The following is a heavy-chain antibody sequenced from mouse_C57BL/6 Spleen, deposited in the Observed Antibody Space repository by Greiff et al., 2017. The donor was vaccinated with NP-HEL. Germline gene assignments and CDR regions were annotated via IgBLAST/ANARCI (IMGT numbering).Heavy chain of an antibody. D-gene: IGHD2-1*01. CDR1: GYTFTSYW. CDR3: ARPLYYGNYRDYAMDY. CDR2: IDPNSGGT. V-gene: IGHV1-72*01. J-gene: IGHJ4*01. Sequence: QVQLQQPGAELVKPGASVKLSCKASGYTFTSYWMHWVKQRPGRGLEWIGRIDPNSGGTKYNEKFKSKATLTVDKPSSTAYMQLSSLTSEDSAVYYCARPLYYGNYRDYAMDYWGQGTSVTVSS.